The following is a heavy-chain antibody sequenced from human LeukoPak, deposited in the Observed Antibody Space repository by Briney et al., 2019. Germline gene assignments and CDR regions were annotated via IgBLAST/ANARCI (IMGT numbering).Heavy chain of an antibody. CDR1: GYTFTSYY. CDR3: ARDQKLHNVEMATRVSYYFDY. D-gene: IGHD5-24*01. CDR2: INPSGGST. J-gene: IGHJ4*02. V-gene: IGHV1-46*01. Sequence: ASVTVSCKASGYTFTSYYMHWVRQAPGQGLEWMGIINPSGGSTSYAQKFQGRVTMTRDTSTSTVYTELSSLRSEDTAVYYCARDQKLHNVEMATRVSYYFDYWGQGTLVTVSS.